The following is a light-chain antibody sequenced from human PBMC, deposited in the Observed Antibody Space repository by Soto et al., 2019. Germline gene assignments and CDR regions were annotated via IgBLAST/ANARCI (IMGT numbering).Light chain of an antibody. J-gene: IGLJ1*01. CDR2: EVF. CDR3: LSYVGRETGV. Sequence: QSVLTQPPSASGSHGQSVTISCTGTSNDIGAYNYVSWYQHHPGKVPKLLIYEVFRRPSGVPDRFSASKSGNTASLTVSGLQPEDEADYYCLSYVGRETGVFGSGTKVTVL. CDR1: SNDIGAYNY. V-gene: IGLV2-8*01.